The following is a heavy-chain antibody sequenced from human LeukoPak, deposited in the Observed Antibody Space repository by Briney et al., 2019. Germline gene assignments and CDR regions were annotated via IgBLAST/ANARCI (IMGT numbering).Heavy chain of an antibody. Sequence: GGSLRLSCAASGFTFSSHAMHWVRQAPGKGLEYVSAISSNGGSTYYANSVKGRFTISRDNSKNTLYLQMGSLRAEDMAVYYCARVSSGWDNFDYWGQGTLVTVSS. CDR1: GFTFSSHA. V-gene: IGHV3-64*01. CDR3: ARVSSGWDNFDY. CDR2: ISSNGGST. D-gene: IGHD6-19*01. J-gene: IGHJ4*02.